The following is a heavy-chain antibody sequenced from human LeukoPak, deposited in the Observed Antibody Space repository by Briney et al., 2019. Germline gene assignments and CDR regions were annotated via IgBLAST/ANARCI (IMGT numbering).Heavy chain of an antibody. J-gene: IGHJ6*02. CDR2: ISYDGSNK. V-gene: IGHV3-30*18. CDR1: GFTFSSYG. CDR3: AKEMVQGVLPIYYYYYYGMDV. D-gene: IGHD3-10*01. Sequence: PGRSLRLSCAASGFTFSSYGMHWVRQAPGKGLEWVAVISYDGSNKYYADSVKGRFTISRDNSKNTLYLQMNSLRAEDTAVYYCAKEMVQGVLPIYYYYYYGMDVWGQGTTVTVSS.